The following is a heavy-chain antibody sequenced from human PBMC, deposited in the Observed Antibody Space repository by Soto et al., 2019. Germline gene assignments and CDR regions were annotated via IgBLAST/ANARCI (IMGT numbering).Heavy chain of an antibody. J-gene: IGHJ4*02. CDR2: VSPHSGST. V-gene: IGHV1-8*01. Sequence: QVQLVQSGAEVKKPGASLRVSCKASGYTFTTYDINWVRQTPGQGLEWMGWVSPHSGSTGFAQKFQGRLTMTTNTTITTAYMDLISLRSDDSAVYFCARGAYSSSWEFDFWGQGTLVTVS. D-gene: IGHD6-6*01. CDR3: ARGAYSSSWEFDF. CDR1: GYTFTTYD.